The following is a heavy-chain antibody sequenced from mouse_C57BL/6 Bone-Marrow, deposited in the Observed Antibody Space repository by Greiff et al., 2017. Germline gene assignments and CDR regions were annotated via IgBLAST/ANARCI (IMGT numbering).Heavy chain of an antibody. CDR2: IYPGSGST. CDR3: ARGYGSSYGYVDV. J-gene: IGHJ1*03. Sequence: QVQLKQPGAELVKPGASVKMSCKASGYTFTSYWITWVKQRPGQGLEWIGDIYPGSGSTNYNEKFKSKATLTVDTSSSTAYMQLSSRTSEDSAVYYWARGYGSSYGYVDVWGTGTTVTVSS. V-gene: IGHV1-55*01. D-gene: IGHD1-1*01. CDR1: GYTFTSYW.